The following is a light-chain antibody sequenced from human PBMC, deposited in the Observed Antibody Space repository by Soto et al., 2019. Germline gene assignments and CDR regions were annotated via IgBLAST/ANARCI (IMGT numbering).Light chain of an antibody. CDR2: DAS. Sequence: TGLTQFPATLSLSQREIATLSCMASESVRTYLAWYQQKPGQSPRLLIYDASKRATGIPARFSGSGSGADFTLTISSLETEDFAIYYCQQHNNWPTFGQGTRLEIK. V-gene: IGKV3-11*01. J-gene: IGKJ5*01. CDR1: ESVRTY. CDR3: QQHNNWPT.